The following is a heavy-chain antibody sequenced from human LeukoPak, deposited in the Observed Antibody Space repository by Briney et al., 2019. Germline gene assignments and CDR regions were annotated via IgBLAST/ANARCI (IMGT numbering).Heavy chain of an antibody. J-gene: IGHJ4*02. CDR3: ARDSAVRNYVDY. CDR1: GGSISSGSYY. V-gene: IGHV4-61*02. D-gene: IGHD6-25*01. CDR2: IYTSGST. Sequence: SEILSLTCTVSGGSISSGSYYWSWIRQPAGKGLEWIGRIYTSGSTNYNPSLKSRVTISVDTSKNQFSLKLSSVTAADTAVYYCARDSAVRNYVDYWGQGTLVTVSS.